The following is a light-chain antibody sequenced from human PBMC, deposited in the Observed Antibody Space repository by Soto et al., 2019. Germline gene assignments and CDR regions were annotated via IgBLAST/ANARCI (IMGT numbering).Light chain of an antibody. CDR1: QSVSTY. Sequence: EIVLTQSPATLSLSPGERATLSCRASQSVSTYLAWYQQKPGQAPRLLIYDVSDRATGIPARFSGSGSGTNFTLNISGLEPEDFAVYYCQHRSGWPPWTFGQGTKVQI. J-gene: IGKJ1*01. V-gene: IGKV3-11*01. CDR3: QHRSGWPPWT. CDR2: DVS.